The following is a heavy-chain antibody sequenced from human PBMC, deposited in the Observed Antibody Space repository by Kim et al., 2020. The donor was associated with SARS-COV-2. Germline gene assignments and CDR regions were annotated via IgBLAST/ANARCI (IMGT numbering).Heavy chain of an antibody. CDR1: GFTFSSYA. D-gene: IGHD5-18*01. CDR2: ISYDGSNK. J-gene: IGHJ6*02. V-gene: IGHV3-30*04. CDR3: ARVDTAMAQPKFYYYYGMDV. Sequence: GGSLRLSCAASGFTFSSYAMHWVRQAPGKGLEWVAVISYDGSNKYYADSVKGRFTISRDNSKNTLYLQMNSLRAEDTAVYYCARVDTAMAQPKFYYYYGMDVWGQGTTVTVSS.